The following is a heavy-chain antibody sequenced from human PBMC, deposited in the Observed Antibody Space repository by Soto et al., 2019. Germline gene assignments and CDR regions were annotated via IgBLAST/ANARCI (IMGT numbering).Heavy chain of an antibody. D-gene: IGHD6-13*01. V-gene: IGHV1-18*01. Sequence: QVRLVQSGREVKKTGASVKVSCKASGYRFTSYGITWVRQAPGQGLEGMGWISADNGNTDYAHKLQGRVTMTTDTSTSTGYMAVRSLKSDSTAVYYWARATVAAAGPFDYWGQGTLVTVSS. CDR1: GYRFTSYG. CDR2: ISADNGNT. CDR3: ARATVAAAGPFDY. J-gene: IGHJ4*02.